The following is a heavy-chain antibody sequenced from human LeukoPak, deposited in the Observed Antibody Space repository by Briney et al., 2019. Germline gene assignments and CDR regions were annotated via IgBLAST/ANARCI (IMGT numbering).Heavy chain of an antibody. J-gene: IGHJ3*01. CDR1: GFTFSSYA. V-gene: IGHV3-23*01. CDR3: AKGGRTTVTTKDAFDF. D-gene: IGHD4-17*01. CDR2: ISGSGGST. Sequence: GGSLRLSCAASGFTFSSYAMSWVRQAPGKGLEWVSAISGSGGSTYYADSVKGRFTISRDNSKNTLYLQMNSLRAEDTAVYYCAKGGRTTVTTKDAFDFWGQGTMVTVSS.